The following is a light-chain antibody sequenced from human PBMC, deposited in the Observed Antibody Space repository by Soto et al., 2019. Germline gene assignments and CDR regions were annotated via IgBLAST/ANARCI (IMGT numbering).Light chain of an antibody. CDR2: GNS. CDR1: SSNIGAGYD. Sequence: QSVLTQPPSVSGAPGQRVTISCTGSSSNIGAGYDVHWYQPLPGTAPNLLIYGNSNRPSGVPDRFSGSKSGTSASLAITGLQADDEAEYYCQSYDSSLSGRVVFGGGTELTVL. CDR3: QSYDSSLSGRVV. J-gene: IGLJ2*01. V-gene: IGLV1-40*01.